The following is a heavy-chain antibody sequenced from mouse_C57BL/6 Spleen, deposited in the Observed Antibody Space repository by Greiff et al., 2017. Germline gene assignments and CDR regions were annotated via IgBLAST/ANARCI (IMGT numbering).Heavy chain of an antibody. J-gene: IGHJ4*01. CDR1: GYTFTSYW. V-gene: IGHV1-59*01. CDR3: ARSGLDAMDY. D-gene: IGHD2-4*01. Sequence: VQLQQSGAELVRPGTSVKLSCKASGYTFTSYWMHWVKQRPGQGLEWIGVIDPSDSYTNYNQKFKGKATLTVDTSSSTAYMQLSSLTSEDSAVYYCARSGLDAMDYWGQGTSVTVSS. CDR2: IDPSDSYT.